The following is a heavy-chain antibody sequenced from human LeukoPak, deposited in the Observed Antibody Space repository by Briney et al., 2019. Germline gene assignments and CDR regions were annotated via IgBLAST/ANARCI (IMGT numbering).Heavy chain of an antibody. CDR3: ASRGRIFGVVDYFDY. CDR1: GGTFSSYA. Sequence: TVKVSCKASGGTFSSYAISWVRQAPGQGLEWMGGIIPIFGTANYAQKFQGRVTITADESTSTAYMQLRSLRSEDTAVYYCASRGRIFGVVDYFDYWGQGTLVSVPS. D-gene: IGHD3-3*01. V-gene: IGHV1-69*01. CDR2: IIPIFGTA. J-gene: IGHJ4*02.